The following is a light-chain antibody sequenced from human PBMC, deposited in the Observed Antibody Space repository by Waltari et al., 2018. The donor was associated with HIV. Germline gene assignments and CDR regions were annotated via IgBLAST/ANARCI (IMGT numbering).Light chain of an antibody. Sequence: QSALTQPASVSGSPGQSITISCTGISSDVGGYNSGSWYQHHPGKAPKLLISEVINRPPGVSNRFSASKSGNTASLTISGLQPEDEADYYCTSYTSGSTLVMFGGGTKLTVL. CDR3: TSYTSGSTLVM. J-gene: IGLJ3*02. CDR1: SSDVGGYNS. CDR2: EVI. V-gene: IGLV2-14*01.